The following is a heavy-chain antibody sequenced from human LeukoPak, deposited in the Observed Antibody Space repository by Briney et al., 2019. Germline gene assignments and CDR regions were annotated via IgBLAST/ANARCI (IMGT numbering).Heavy chain of an antibody. J-gene: IGHJ4*02. CDR2: VYSGGST. V-gene: IGHV3-66*01. CDR1: GLSVSGNY. Sequence: GGSLRLSCAASGLSVSGNYVSWVRQAPGKGLEWVSIVYSGGSTYYADSVKGRFTISRDTSKNTVYLQMNSLRAEDTAVYYCARGLRTLFYFDFWGQGTLVTVAS. CDR3: ARGLRTLFYFDF.